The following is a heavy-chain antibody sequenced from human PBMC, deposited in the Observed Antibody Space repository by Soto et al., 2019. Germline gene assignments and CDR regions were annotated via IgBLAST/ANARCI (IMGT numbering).Heavy chain of an antibody. Sequence: GGSLRLSCAASGFTFGASNLQWVRQASGKGLEWLGRIGSKGETYATTYAASVKGRFTISRDDSKKTAYLQMNNLESEDTAVYYCAKEIGYCSGGSWCYYYGMDVWGQGTTVTVSS. CDR1: GFTFGASN. CDR2: IGSKGETYAT. J-gene: IGHJ6*02. CDR3: AKEIGYCSGGSWCYYYGMDV. D-gene: IGHD2-15*01. V-gene: IGHV3-73*01.